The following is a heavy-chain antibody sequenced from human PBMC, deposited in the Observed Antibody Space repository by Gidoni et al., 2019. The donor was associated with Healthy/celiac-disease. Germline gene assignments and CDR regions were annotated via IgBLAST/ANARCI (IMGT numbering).Heavy chain of an antibody. CDR2: IITILGIA. D-gene: IGHD1-26*01. V-gene: IGHV1-69*08. Sequence: QVHLVQSAAEVKHPRSSLKVSCKASGCHFSRYTISWVRQPPGQGLEWMGRIITILGIANYAQKFQGRVTITADKSTSTDYMELSSLRSEETAVYYCARDREGYWGQGTLVTVSS. J-gene: IGHJ4*02. CDR1: GCHFSRYT. CDR3: ARDREGY.